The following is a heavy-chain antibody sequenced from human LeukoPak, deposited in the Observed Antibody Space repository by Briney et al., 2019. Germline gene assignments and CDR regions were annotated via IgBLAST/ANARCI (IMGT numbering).Heavy chain of an antibody. Sequence: AGGSLRLCCAASGFTVSSNYRSWVRQARGKGLGWVLGISWSSGSIAYADSVKGRFSISRDNAKNSLYLQMNSLRAEDTAFYYCAKDSSPGGWCFDLWGRGTLVTVSS. CDR3: AKDSSPGGWCFDL. D-gene: IGHD3-10*01. CDR2: ISWSSGSI. J-gene: IGHJ2*01. V-gene: IGHV3-9*01. CDR1: GFTVSSNY.